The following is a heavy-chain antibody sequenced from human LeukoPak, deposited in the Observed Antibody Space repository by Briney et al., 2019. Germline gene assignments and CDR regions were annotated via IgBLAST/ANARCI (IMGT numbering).Heavy chain of an antibody. J-gene: IGHJ3*02. Sequence: PGGSLRLSCAASGFTVSSNYMSWVRQAPGKGLEWVSVIYSGGSTYYADSVKGRFTISRDNSKNTPYLQMNSLRAEDTAVYYCAREGPSRLRPDAFDIWGQGTMVTVSS. CDR2: IYSGGST. CDR1: GFTVSSNY. V-gene: IGHV3-53*01. CDR3: AREGPSRLRPDAFDI. D-gene: IGHD6-25*01.